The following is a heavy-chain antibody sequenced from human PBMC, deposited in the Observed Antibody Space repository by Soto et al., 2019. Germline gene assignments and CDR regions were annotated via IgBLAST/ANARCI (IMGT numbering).Heavy chain of an antibody. J-gene: IGHJ3*02. D-gene: IGHD3-22*01. Sequence: ASVKVSCKASGYTFTGYHMHWGRQAPGQGLEWMGWINPNSGGTNYAQKYQGSVTMTRDTSISTAYMEVSRLRSDDTAVYYCARDRDSSGYYYGYRAFDIWGQGTMVTVSS. CDR1: GYTFTGYH. CDR3: ARDRDSSGYYYGYRAFDI. V-gene: IGHV1-2*02. CDR2: INPNSGGT.